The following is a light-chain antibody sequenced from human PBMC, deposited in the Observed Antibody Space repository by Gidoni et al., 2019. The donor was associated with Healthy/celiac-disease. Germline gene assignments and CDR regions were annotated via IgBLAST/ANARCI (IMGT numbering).Light chain of an antibody. CDR2: DAS. CDR3: QQRSNWPLT. V-gene: IGKV3-11*01. Sequence: EIVFTQSPATLALSPGEIATLACRASQSVSSNLAWYQQKPGQAPRPFIYDASNRATGIPARFSGSGYGTDFTLTISSLEPEDFAVYYCQQRSNWPLTFGGGTKVEIK. J-gene: IGKJ4*01. CDR1: QSVSSN.